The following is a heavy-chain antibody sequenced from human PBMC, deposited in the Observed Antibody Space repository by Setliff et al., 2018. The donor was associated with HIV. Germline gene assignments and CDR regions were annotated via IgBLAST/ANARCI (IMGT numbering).Heavy chain of an antibody. Sequence: GGSLRLSCAASGFTFSWYGMDWVRQAPGKGLEWVAVISFDGSDKYYADSVKGRFTLSRDNSKNTLYLQMNSLRAEDTALYYCARDYGSGSRLGYGMDVWGQGTTVTVSS. J-gene: IGHJ6*02. CDR2: ISFDGSDK. D-gene: IGHD3-10*01. CDR1: GFTFSWYG. CDR3: ARDYGSGSRLGYGMDV. V-gene: IGHV3-30*03.